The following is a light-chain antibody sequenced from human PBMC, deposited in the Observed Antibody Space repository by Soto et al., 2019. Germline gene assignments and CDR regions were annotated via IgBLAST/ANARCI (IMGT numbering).Light chain of an antibody. CDR2: DAS. J-gene: IGKJ1*01. CDR3: QQSYSTPWT. CDR1: QSISTW. Sequence: DIQMTQFPSTLSASVGDRVTITCRASQSISTWLAWYQQKPGKAPKLLIYDASSLESGVPSRFSGSGSGTEFTLTISSLQPEDFATYYCQQSYSTPWTFGQGTKVDIK. V-gene: IGKV1-5*01.